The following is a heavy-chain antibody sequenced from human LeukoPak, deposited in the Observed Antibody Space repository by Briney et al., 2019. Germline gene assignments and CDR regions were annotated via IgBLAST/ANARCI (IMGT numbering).Heavy chain of an antibody. CDR1: GDSISSSSYY. D-gene: IGHD6-19*01. CDR2: IYYSGST. Sequence: SETLSLTCTVSGDSISSSSYYWGWIRQPPGKGLEWIGSIYYSGSTHYTPSLKSRVTISVDTSKNQFSLKLCSVTAADTAVYYCARGITVTGHFDYWGQETLVTVSS. J-gene: IGHJ4*02. V-gene: IGHV4-39*01. CDR3: ARGITVTGHFDY.